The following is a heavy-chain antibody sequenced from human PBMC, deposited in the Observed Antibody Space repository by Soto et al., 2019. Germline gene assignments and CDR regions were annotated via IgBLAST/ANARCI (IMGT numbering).Heavy chain of an antibody. Sequence: EVQLVESGGDLVQPGGSLRLSCAASGFTFSGHWMHWVRQVPGKGLEWVSRINTDGGSSAYADSVKGRFTISRDNAKNTLYLQMNGLSADDTAVYYCAREAGYCSRSSCYRRAFDTWGQGTTVTVSS. J-gene: IGHJ3*02. D-gene: IGHD2-2*01. CDR3: AREAGYCSRSSCYRRAFDT. CDR2: INTDGGSS. CDR1: GFTFSGHW. V-gene: IGHV3-74*03.